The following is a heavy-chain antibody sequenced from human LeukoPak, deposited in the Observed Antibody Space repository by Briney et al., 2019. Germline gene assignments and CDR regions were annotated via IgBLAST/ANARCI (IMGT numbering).Heavy chain of an antibody. CDR2: IYSSGST. CDR1: GGSISSSSYY. Sequence: KPSETLSLTCTVSGGSISSSSYYWGWIRQPPGKGLEWIGYIYSSGSTYFNPSLTSRVTISVDTSKNQFSLNLTSVTAADTAVYYCARADYGGNSAAFNIWGQGTMVTVSS. CDR3: ARADYGGNSAAFNI. D-gene: IGHD4-23*01. V-gene: IGHV4-61*05. J-gene: IGHJ3*02.